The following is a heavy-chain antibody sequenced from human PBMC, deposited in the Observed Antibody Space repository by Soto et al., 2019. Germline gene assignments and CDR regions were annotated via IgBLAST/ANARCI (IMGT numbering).Heavy chain of an antibody. CDR2: IYYNGRT. Sequence: QVQLQESGPGLVKPSQTLSLTCTVSGGSITSGDYYWSWIRQHPEKGLEWLGYIYYNGRTSYNPSLKGRLTISFDTSRNQVSLHLDSVTAADTAKYYCARDGVRGYYDYWGQGSLVTVSS. CDR1: GGSITSGDYY. D-gene: IGHD3-22*01. J-gene: IGHJ4*02. V-gene: IGHV4-31*03. CDR3: ARDGVRGYYDY.